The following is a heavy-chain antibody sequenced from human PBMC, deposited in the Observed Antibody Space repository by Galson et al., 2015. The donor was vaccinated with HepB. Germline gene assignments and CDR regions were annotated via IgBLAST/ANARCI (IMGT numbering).Heavy chain of an antibody. Sequence: SLRLSCAASGFTFSSYAMSWVRQAPGKGLEWVSAISGSGGSTYYADSVKGRFTISRDNSKNTLYLQMNSLRAEDTAVYYCAKGTEYYDSSGPSDYWGQGTLVTVSS. CDR1: GFTFSSYA. J-gene: IGHJ4*02. V-gene: IGHV3-23*01. D-gene: IGHD3-22*01. CDR2: ISGSGGST. CDR3: AKGTEYYDSSGPSDY.